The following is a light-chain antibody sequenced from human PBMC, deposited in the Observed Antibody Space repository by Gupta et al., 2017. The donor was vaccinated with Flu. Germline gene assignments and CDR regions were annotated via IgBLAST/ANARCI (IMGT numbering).Light chain of an antibody. J-gene: IGKJ1*01. V-gene: IGKV1-39*01. CDR3: QQSFSADGT. Sequence: SCVSASVGDRVTISCRASQIISNYLAWFQQKPGQAPKLLIYSASTGQAGVPARFSGSGSGTDFTLTIDSLQAEDLAAYYCQQSFSADGTFGQGTKVEV. CDR2: SAS. CDR1: QIISNY.